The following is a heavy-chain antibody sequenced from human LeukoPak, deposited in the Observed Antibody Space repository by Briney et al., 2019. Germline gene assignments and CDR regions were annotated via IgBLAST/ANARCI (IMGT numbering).Heavy chain of an antibody. Sequence: PSETLSLTCTVSGASMRTYYWSWIRQPPGKGLEWIGFIYHSGSTDYNPSLKSRGTISVDTSKNQFSLKLSSVTAADTAVYYCARTNYYGSGSYYPDLWGQGILVTVSS. D-gene: IGHD3-10*01. V-gene: IGHV4-59*08. CDR3: ARTNYYGSGSYYPDL. CDR1: GASMRTYY. CDR2: IYHSGST. J-gene: IGHJ5*02.